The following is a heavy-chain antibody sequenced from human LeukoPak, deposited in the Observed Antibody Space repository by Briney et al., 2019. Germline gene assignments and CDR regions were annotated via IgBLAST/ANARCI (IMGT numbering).Heavy chain of an antibody. J-gene: IGHJ4*02. D-gene: IGHD3-22*01. CDR3: ARDVKSYYYDSSGYRWDY. Sequence: GASVKVSCKVSGYTFASYGISWVRQAPGQGLEWVGWISAYNGNTNYAQKFQGRVTMTTDTSTGTAYMQLRSLRSDDTAVYYCARDVKSYYYDSSGYRWDYWGQGTLVTVSS. CDR1: GYTFASYG. V-gene: IGHV1-18*01. CDR2: ISAYNGNT.